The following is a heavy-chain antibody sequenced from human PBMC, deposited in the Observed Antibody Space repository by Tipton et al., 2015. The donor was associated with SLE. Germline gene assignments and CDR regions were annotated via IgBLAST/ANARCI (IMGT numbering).Heavy chain of an antibody. CDR2: ISHSDST. V-gene: IGHV4-38-2*02. CDR1: GYPITSDNY. J-gene: IGHJ4*02. CDR3: ARRHYSGPFDS. D-gene: IGHD5-12*01. Sequence: TLSLTCTVSGYPITSDNYWGWIRQPPGNGLEYIGSISHSDSTYYNPSLKSRVSFSIDTSKHQFSLKLNSVTAADTAVYYCARRHYSGPFDSWGQGTLVTVSS.